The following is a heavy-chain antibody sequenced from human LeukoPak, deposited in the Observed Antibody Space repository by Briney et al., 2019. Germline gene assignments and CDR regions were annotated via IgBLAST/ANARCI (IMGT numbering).Heavy chain of an antibody. D-gene: IGHD2-15*01. V-gene: IGHV4-61*02. J-gene: IGHJ4*02. CDR2: IYTSGST. Sequence: SQTLSLTCTVSGGSISSGSYYWSWFRQPAGKGLEWIGRIYTSGSTNYNPSLKSRVTISVDTSKNQFSLKLSSVTAADTAVYYCARAQCCPGTPDYWGQGTLVTVSS. CDR3: ARAQCCPGTPDY. CDR1: GGSISSGSYY.